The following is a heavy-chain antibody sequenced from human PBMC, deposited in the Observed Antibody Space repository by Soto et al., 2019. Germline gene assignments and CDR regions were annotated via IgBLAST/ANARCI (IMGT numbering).Heavy chain of an antibody. J-gene: IGHJ4*02. D-gene: IGHD3-3*01. CDR1: GGSISSYY. V-gene: IGHV4-4*07. Sequence: PSETLSLTCTVSGGSISSYYWSWIRQPAGKGLEWIGRIYTSGSTNYNPSLKSRVTMSVDTSKNQFSLKLSSVTAADTAVYYCARTVFWSGYPYYFDYWGQGTLVTVSS. CDR3: ARTVFWSGYPYYFDY. CDR2: IYTSGST.